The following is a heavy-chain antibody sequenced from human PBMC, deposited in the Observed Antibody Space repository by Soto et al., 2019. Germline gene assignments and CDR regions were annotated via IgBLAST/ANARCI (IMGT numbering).Heavy chain of an antibody. CDR3: ARGGALSTSWYWGDGLDS. Sequence: QVQLEQSGSEVQKSGSSVKVSCKASGYSFSSHAITWVRQAPGQGLEWMGGIIPVFGTPTYAQKFQGRLTISADKSTNTSSLELRSLRSEDTAVYYCARGGALSTSWYWGDGLDSWGQGTRVTVSS. J-gene: IGHJ4*02. CDR1: GYSFSSHA. CDR2: IIPVFGTP. D-gene: IGHD6-13*01. V-gene: IGHV1-69*06.